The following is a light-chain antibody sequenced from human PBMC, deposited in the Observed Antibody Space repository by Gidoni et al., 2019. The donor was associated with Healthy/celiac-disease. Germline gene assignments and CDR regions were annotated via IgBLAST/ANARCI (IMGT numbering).Light chain of an antibody. CDR1: QGISSY. J-gene: IGKJ3*01. CDR3: QQLSSSPLT. V-gene: IGKV1-9*01. Sequence: DIQLTQSPSSLSASVGDRVTITCRDSQGISSYLAWFQQKPGKAPKILIYAASTLQGGVPSRFSGSGSGTEFTLTISSLQPEDFATYSCQQLSSSPLTFXHXTKVDIK. CDR2: AAS.